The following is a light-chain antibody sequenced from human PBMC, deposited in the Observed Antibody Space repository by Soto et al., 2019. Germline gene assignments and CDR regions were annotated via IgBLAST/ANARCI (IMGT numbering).Light chain of an antibody. J-gene: IGLJ1*01. Sequence: QSVLTQPASVSGSPGQSITISCTGTSSDVGGYNSVSWHQQHPGKAPKLMIYNVSNRPSGISNRFSGSKSGNTASLTISGLKAEDEADYYCSSYTSSSTYVFGTGTKVTVL. V-gene: IGLV2-14*03. CDR3: SSYTSSSTYV. CDR2: NVS. CDR1: SSDVGGYNS.